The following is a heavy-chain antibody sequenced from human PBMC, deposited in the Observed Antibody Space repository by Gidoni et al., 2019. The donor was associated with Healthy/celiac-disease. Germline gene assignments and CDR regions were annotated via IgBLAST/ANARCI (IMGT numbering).Heavy chain of an antibody. J-gene: IGHJ6*02. D-gene: IGHD3-22*01. CDR2: IWYDGSNK. V-gene: IGHV3-33*01. CDR1: GFTFSSYG. Sequence: QVQLVESGGGVVQPGRSLRLSCAASGFTFSSYGMHWVRQAPGKGLGGVAVIWYDGSNKYYADSVKGRFTISRDNSKNTLYLQMNSLRAEDTAVYYCARDLGDSSGYYYYYDYGMDVWGQGTTVTVSS. CDR3: ARDLGDSSGYYYYYDYGMDV.